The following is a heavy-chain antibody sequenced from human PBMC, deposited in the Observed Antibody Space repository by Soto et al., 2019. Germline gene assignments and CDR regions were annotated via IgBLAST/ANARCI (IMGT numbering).Heavy chain of an antibody. D-gene: IGHD1-26*01. CDR2: ISYDGSNK. Sequence: QVQLVESGGGVVQPGRSLRLSCAASGFTFSSYGMHWVRQAPGKGLEWVAVISYDGSNKYYADSVKGRFTISRDNSKNTLYLQMNSLRAEDTAVYYCAKGEWELRASPYYGMDVWGQGTTVTVSS. CDR3: AKGEWELRASPYYGMDV. V-gene: IGHV3-30*18. CDR1: GFTFSSYG. J-gene: IGHJ6*02.